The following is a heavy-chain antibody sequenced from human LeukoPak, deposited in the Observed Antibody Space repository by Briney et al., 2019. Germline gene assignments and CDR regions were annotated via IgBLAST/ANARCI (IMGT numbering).Heavy chain of an antibody. J-gene: IGHJ4*02. CDR2: IYYSGST. CDR3: ARDLIAVAGTCFDY. CDR1: GGSISSSSYY. Sequence: SETLSLTCTVSGGSISSSSYYWGWIRQPPGKGLEWIGGIYYSGSTYYNPSLKSRVTISVDTSKNKFSLKLSSVTAADTAVYYCARDLIAVAGTCFDYWGQGTLVTVSS. D-gene: IGHD6-19*01. V-gene: IGHV4-39*02.